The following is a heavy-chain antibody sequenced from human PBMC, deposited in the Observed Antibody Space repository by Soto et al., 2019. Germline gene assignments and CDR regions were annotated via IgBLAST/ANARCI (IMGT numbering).Heavy chain of an antibody. CDR3: TRSRGFGGMDV. CDR2: ISGSGDGT. V-gene: IGHV3-23*01. J-gene: IGHJ6*02. Sequence: EVQLLESGGGVGQRGGSLRLSCAASGFTVNSRVMSWVRQAPGKGLEWVSSISGSGDGTYYGDSVKGRFTISRDSSSSTVYLEMKNLRGEDTAVYFCTRSRGFGGMDVWGQGTTVTVSS. D-gene: IGHD3-22*01. CDR1: GFTVNSRV.